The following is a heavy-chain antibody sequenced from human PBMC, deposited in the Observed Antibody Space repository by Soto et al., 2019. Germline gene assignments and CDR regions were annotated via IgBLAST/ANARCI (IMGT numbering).Heavy chain of an antibody. V-gene: IGHV4-61*01. D-gene: IGHD6-13*01. CDR3: ARYRREAVAGYTLDN. CDR1: GGSVSSGSYY. J-gene: IGHJ4*02. Sequence: SETLSLTCTVSGGSVSSGSYYWSWIRQPPGKGLERIGYIYYSGSTNYNPSLKSRVTISEDTSKSQFSLKVNSMTAADTAVYYCARYRREAVAGYTLDNWGQGILVTVSS. CDR2: IYYSGST.